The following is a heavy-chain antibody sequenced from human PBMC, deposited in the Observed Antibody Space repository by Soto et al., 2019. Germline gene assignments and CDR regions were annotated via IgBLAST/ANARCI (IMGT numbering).Heavy chain of an antibody. CDR3: ARAHQYYDILTESFSA. CDR2: ISSSSGTI. V-gene: IGHV3-48*01. J-gene: IGHJ5*02. D-gene: IGHD3-9*01. CDR1: GVTLSNVW. Sequence: PGGSLRLSCAVSGVTLSNVWMNWVRQAPGKGLEWVSYISSSSGTIYYADSVKGRFTISRDNAKNSLYLQMSSLRAEDTAVYYCARAHQYYDILTESFSAWGQGTLVTVSS.